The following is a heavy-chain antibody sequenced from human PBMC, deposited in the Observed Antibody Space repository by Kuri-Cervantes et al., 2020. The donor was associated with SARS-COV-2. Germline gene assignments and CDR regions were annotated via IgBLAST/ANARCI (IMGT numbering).Heavy chain of an antibody. Sequence: GESLKISCAASGFTFSSHGMDWVRQAPGKGLEWVAVIWYDGSNKYYADSVKGRFTISRDHSKNTLYLQMNSLRAEDTAVYYCARGYVNCSGGSCYSIHYYYGMDVWGQGTTVTVSS. CDR3: ARGYVNCSGGSCYSIHYYYGMDV. J-gene: IGHJ6*02. V-gene: IGHV3-33*08. CDR1: GFTFSSHG. D-gene: IGHD2-15*01. CDR2: IWYDGSNK.